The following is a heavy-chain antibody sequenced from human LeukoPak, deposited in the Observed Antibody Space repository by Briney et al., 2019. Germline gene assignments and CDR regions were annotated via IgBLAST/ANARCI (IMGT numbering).Heavy chain of an antibody. D-gene: IGHD2-15*01. J-gene: IGHJ4*02. Sequence: GGSLRLSCAASGLTFSNAWLIWVGQAPGRGLEWVGHIKSKTDSGTIGYAAPVKGRFAISRDDSKNTLYLQMNSLKTEDTAMYYCTTVGCSGVSCYSDYWGQGTLVTVSS. CDR2: IKSKTDSGTI. V-gene: IGHV3-15*01. CDR3: TTVGCSGVSCYSDY. CDR1: GLTFSNAW.